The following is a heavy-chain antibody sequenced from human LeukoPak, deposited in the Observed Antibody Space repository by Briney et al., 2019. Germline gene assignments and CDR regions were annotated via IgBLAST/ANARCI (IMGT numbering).Heavy chain of an antibody. CDR3: ARVRRELLDYSFDY. D-gene: IGHD1-7*01. J-gene: IGHJ4*02. V-gene: IGHV3-30*02. CDR1: GFTFSSYG. Sequence: GGSLRLSCAASGFTFSSYGMHWVRQAPGKGLDWVAFIHHDGSNKYYADSVRGRFTISRDNSKNTLYLQMNSLRAEDTAVYYCARVRRELLDYSFDYWGQGTLVTVSS. CDR2: IHHDGSNK.